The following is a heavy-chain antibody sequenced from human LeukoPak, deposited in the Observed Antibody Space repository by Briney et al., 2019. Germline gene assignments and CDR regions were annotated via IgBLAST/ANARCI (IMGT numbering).Heavy chain of an antibody. CDR3: AREGVGIVVVPAAEFDY. V-gene: IGHV4-59*01. CDR1: GGSISSYC. D-gene: IGHD2-2*03. CDR2: IYYSGST. J-gene: IGHJ4*02. Sequence: SETLSLTCTVSGGSISSYCWSWIQQPPGKGLEWIGYIYYSGSTNYNPSLRSRVTISVDTSKNQFSLKLSSVTAADTAVYYCAREGVGIVVVPAAEFDYWGQGTLVTVSS.